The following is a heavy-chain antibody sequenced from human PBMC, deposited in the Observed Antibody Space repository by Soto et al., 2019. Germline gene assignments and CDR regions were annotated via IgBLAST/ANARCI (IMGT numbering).Heavy chain of an antibody. J-gene: IGHJ4*02. Sequence: EVQLVESGGGLVQPGGSLRLSCAASGFTFSSYAMHWVRQAPGQGLEYVSVISGNGDSTYYANLVKGRFTISRDNSTNTVYLKMGSLRAEDMAVYYCARRGYGLYFDYWGQGTLVTVSS. CDR3: ARRGYGLYFDY. CDR2: ISGNGDST. D-gene: IGHD5-18*01. V-gene: IGHV3-64*01. CDR1: GFTFSSYA.